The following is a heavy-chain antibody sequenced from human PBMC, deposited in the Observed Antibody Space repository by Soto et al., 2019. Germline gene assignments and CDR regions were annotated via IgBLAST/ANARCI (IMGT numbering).Heavy chain of an antibody. CDR1: GGSFSCYY. D-gene: IGHD6-13*01. CDR3: VAEQQLVDY. V-gene: IGHV4-34*01. Sequence: PSGTLSLTCAVYGGSFSCYYWSWIRQPPGKGLEWIGEINHSGSTNYNPSLKSRVTISVDTSKNQFSLKLSSVTAADTAVYYCVAEQQLVDYWGQGTLVTVSS. CDR2: INHSGST. J-gene: IGHJ4*02.